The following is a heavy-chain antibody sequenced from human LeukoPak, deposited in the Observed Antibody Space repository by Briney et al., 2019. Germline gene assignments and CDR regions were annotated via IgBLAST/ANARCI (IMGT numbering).Heavy chain of an antibody. Sequence: PGGSLRLSCEASGFTVSSNFMGWVRQTPATGLESVSLIYSGGSTYYADSVKGRFTISRDNSKNTLHLQMNSLRAEDTAVYYCARDTDYYGSGRHGYFDHWGQGTLVTVSS. CDR3: ARDTDYYGSGRHGYFDH. CDR1: GFTVSSNF. V-gene: IGHV3-66*01. CDR2: IYSGGST. D-gene: IGHD3-10*01. J-gene: IGHJ1*01.